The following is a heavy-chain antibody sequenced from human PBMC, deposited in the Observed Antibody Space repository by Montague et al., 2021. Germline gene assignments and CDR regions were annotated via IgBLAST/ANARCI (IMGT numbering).Heavy chain of an antibody. CDR3: ARGWQKRFDP. Sequence: CAISGDSVSSNDATRNWNRQSPSRDPERLGRTYYRSKWYNEYAISVNSRITVNPDTSKNQFSLLLNSVTPEDTAVYYCARGWQKRFDPWGQGTLVTVSS. J-gene: IGHJ5*02. V-gene: IGHV6-1*01. D-gene: IGHD5-24*01. CDR2: TYYRSKWYN. CDR1: GDSVSSNDAT.